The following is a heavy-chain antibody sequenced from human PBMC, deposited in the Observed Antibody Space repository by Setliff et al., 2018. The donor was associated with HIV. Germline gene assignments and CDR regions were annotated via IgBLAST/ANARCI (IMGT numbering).Heavy chain of an antibody. J-gene: IGHJ6*02. Sequence: PGGSLRLSCAASGFTFSDHYMDWVRQSPGKGLEWVGRIANKADSRTIQYAASVQGRFTISRDDSKNSLYLQMSNLQAEDTALYYCTRAGYGHGFDIWGQGTTVTVSS. CDR2: IANKADSRTI. D-gene: IGHD5-18*01. CDR3: TRAGYGHGFDI. V-gene: IGHV3-72*01. CDR1: GFTFSDHY.